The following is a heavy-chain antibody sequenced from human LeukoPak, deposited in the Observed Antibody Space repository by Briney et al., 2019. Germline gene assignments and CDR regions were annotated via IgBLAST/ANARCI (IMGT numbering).Heavy chain of an antibody. CDR3: ARHYYDSSGYPYYFDY. CDR2: IYHSGST. Sequence: SGTLSLTCAVSGYSISSGYYWGWIRQPPGKGLEWIGSIYHSGSTYYNPSLKSRVTISVDTSKNQFSLKLSSATAADTAVYYCARHYYDSSGYPYYFDYWGQGTLVTVSS. CDR1: GYSISSGYY. D-gene: IGHD3-22*01. V-gene: IGHV4-38-2*01. J-gene: IGHJ4*02.